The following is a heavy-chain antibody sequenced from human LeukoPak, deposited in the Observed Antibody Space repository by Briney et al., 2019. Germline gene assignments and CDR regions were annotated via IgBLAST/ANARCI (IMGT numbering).Heavy chain of an antibody. D-gene: IGHD3-10*01. J-gene: IGHJ4*02. CDR1: GGSISSQY. Sequence: SETLSLTCTVSGGSISSQYWSWIRQPPGKGLEWIGYIYSIGNTKYNPSLKSRVTISVDTSNNKFSLNLTSATTADTAVYFCARERTGFGGCDSWGQGTLVTVSS. V-gene: IGHV4-59*11. CDR3: ARERTGFGGCDS. CDR2: IYSIGNT.